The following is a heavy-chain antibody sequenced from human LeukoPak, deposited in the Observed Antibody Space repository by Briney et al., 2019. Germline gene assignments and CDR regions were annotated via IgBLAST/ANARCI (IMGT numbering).Heavy chain of an antibody. Sequence: GGSLRLSCAASGFTFSSYAMSWVRQAPGKGLEWVSAISGSGGSTYYADSVKGRFTISRDNAKNSLYLQMNSLRAEDTAVYYCARARSPDFYYYYYMDVWGKGTTVTVSS. D-gene: IGHD1-14*01. J-gene: IGHJ6*03. CDR3: ARARSPDFYYYYYMDV. CDR1: GFTFSSYA. V-gene: IGHV3-23*01. CDR2: ISGSGGST.